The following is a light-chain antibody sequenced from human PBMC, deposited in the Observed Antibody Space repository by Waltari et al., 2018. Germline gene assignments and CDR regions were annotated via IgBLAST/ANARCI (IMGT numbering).Light chain of an antibody. CDR2: AVS. CDR1: SSDVGNYTR. CDR3: SSYAGSSKGV. J-gene: IGLJ2*01. V-gene: IGLV2-23*02. Sequence: QSALTQPASVSGSPGQSITISCTGTSSDVGNYTRVSWYQQHPGKTTKLMIYAVSKRPAGVSDRFSGSKSGDMASLTISGLQPEDEAEYFCSSYAGSSKGVFGGGTKVTVL.